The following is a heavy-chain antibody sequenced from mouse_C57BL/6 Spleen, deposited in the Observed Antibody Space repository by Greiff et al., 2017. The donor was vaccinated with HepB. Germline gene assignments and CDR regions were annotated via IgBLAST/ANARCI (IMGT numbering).Heavy chain of an antibody. D-gene: IGHD1-1*01. Sequence: EVKLMESGGGLVKPGGSLKLSCAASGFTFSSYAMSWVRQTPEKRLEWVATISDGGSYTYYPDNVKGRFTISRDNAKNNLYLQMSHLKSEDTAMYYCARYYGPYYAMDYWGQGTSVTVSS. CDR1: GFTFSSYA. V-gene: IGHV5-4*03. CDR2: ISDGGSYT. CDR3: ARYYGPYYAMDY. J-gene: IGHJ4*01.